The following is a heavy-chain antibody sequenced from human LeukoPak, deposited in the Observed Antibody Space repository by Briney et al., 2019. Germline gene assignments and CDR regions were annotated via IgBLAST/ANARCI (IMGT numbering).Heavy chain of an antibody. D-gene: IGHD4-17*01. J-gene: IGHJ4*02. CDR3: AREFTVTTYYFDY. CDR2: IYYSGST. CDR1: GGSISSGSYY. Sequence: SETLSLTCTVSGGSISSGSYYWGWIRQPPGKGLEWIGSIYYSGSTYYNPSLKSRVTISVDTSKNQFSLKLSSVTAADTAVYYCAREFTVTTYYFDYWGQGTLVTVSS. V-gene: IGHV4-39*07.